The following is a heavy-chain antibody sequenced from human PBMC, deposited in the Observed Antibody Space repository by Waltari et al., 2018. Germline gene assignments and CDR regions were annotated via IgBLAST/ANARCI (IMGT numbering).Heavy chain of an antibody. V-gene: IGHV1-2*02. Sequence: QVQLVQSGAEAKTPGASVKVSCKASGYTFTGYYMHWVRQAPGQGLEWMGWINPNSGGTNYAQKFQGRVTMTRDTSISTAYMELSRLRSDDTAVYYCARVVKVGATGCDIWGQGTMVTVSS. J-gene: IGHJ3*02. CDR2: INPNSGGT. CDR1: GYTFTGYY. CDR3: ARVVKVGATGCDI. D-gene: IGHD1-26*01.